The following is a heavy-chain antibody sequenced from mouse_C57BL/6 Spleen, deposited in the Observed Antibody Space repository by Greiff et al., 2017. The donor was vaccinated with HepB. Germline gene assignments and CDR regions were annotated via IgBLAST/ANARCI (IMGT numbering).Heavy chain of an antibody. CDR1: GYAFSSSW. CDR2: IYPGDGDT. V-gene: IGHV1-82*01. CDR3: ASGSSGYGAWFAY. J-gene: IGHJ3*01. D-gene: IGHD3-2*02. Sequence: VQVVESGPELVKPGASVKISCKASGYAFSSSWMNWVKQRPGKGLEWIGRIYPGDGDTNYNGKFKGKATLTADKSSSTAYMQLSSLTSEDSAVYFCASGSSGYGAWFAYWGQGTLVTVAA.